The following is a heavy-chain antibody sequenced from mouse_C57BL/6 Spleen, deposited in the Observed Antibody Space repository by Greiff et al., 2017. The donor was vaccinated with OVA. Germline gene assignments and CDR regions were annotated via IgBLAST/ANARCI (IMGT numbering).Heavy chain of an antibody. Sequence: VQLQQSGPELVKPGASVKISCKASGYTFTDYYMNWVKQSHGKSLEWIGDINPNNGGTSYNQKFKGKATLTVDKSSSTAYMELRSLTSEDSAVYYCARDSDYYGSSYHYYAMDYWGQGTSVTVSS. CDR3: ARDSDYYGSSYHYYAMDY. CDR2: INPNNGGT. V-gene: IGHV1-26*01. D-gene: IGHD1-1*01. CDR1: GYTFTDYY. J-gene: IGHJ4*01.